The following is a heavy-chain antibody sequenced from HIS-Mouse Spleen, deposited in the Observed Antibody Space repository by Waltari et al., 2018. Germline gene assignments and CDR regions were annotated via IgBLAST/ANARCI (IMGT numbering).Heavy chain of an antibody. J-gene: IGHJ4*02. Sequence: QVQLVESGGGVVQPGRYLRLSCASSAFTFSRYALPWVRQAPGKGLEWVEVISYDGRNKYYADSVKGRFTISRDNSKNTLYLQMNSLRAEDTAVYYCARDHRNNWAIRDWGQGTLVTVSS. CDR3: ARDHRNNWAIRD. CDR1: AFTFSRYA. CDR2: ISYDGRNK. D-gene: IGHD1-20*01. V-gene: IGHV3-30*04.